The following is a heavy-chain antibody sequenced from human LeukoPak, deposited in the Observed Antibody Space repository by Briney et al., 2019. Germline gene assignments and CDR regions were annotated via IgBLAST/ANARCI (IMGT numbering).Heavy chain of an antibody. CDR3: ARDRITMVRGVIITQAYYGMDV. D-gene: IGHD3-10*01. CDR1: GGSISSSSYY. Sequence: PSETLSLTCTVSGGSISSSSYYWGWLRQPPGTGREWIGSIYYSGSTYYNPSLKSRVTISVDTSKNQFSLKLSSVTAADTAVYYCARDRITMVRGVIITQAYYGMDVWGQGTTVTVSS. V-gene: IGHV4-39*02. J-gene: IGHJ6*02. CDR2: IYYSGST.